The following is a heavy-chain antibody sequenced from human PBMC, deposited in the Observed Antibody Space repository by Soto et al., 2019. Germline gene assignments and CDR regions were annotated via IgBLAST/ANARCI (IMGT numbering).Heavy chain of an antibody. CDR3: ARQRSRINYYDSSGYSDYYYYGMDV. CDR2: IDPSDSYT. V-gene: IGHV5-10-1*01. Sequence: GESLKISCKGSGYSFTSYWISWVRQMPGKGLEWMGRIDPSDSYTNYSPSFQGHVTISADKSISTAYLQWSSLKASDTAMYYCARQRSRINYYDSSGYSDYYYYGMDVWGQGTTVTVSS. D-gene: IGHD3-22*01. CDR1: GYSFTSYW. J-gene: IGHJ6*02.